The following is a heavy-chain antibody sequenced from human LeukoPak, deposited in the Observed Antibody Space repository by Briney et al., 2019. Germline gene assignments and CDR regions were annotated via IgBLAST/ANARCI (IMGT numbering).Heavy chain of an antibody. J-gene: IGHJ4*02. D-gene: IGHD1-1*01. V-gene: IGHV4-39*07. CDR2: FYSGGSA. CDR3: ARKQSGTMYDV. CDR1: GASISSGNYY. Sequence: SQTLSLTCIVSGASISSGNYYWAWIRQPPGKGLEWIGTFYSGGSAYYNPSLTSRVSISKDTSDNQFSLRLSSVTAADTAVYYCARKQSGTMYDVWGQGTLVTVTS.